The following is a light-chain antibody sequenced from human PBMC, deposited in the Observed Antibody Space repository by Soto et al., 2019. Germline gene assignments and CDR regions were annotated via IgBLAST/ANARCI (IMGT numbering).Light chain of an antibody. CDR2: GAS. Sequence: IVLTQSPATLSLSPGERATLCCRASQSVSSYLAWYQQKPGQAPRLLIYGASTRATGIPARFSGSGSGTEFTLTISSLQSEDSAVYYCQQYNNWPPVTFGQGTKVDIK. J-gene: IGKJ1*01. V-gene: IGKV3-15*01. CDR1: QSVSSY. CDR3: QQYNNWPPVT.